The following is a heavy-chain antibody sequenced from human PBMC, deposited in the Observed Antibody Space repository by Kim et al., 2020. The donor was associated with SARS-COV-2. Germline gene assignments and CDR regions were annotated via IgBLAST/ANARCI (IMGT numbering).Heavy chain of an antibody. J-gene: IGHJ4*02. D-gene: IGHD3-10*01. V-gene: IGHV4-59*13. CDR3: ARLGGAIS. Sequence: SETLSLTCTVSGGSISSYYWSWIRQPPGKGLEWIGYNYYSGSTNYNPSLKSRVTILVDTSKNQFSLKLRSVTAADTAVYYCARLGGAISWGQGTLATVS. CDR2: NYYSGST. CDR1: GGSISSYY.